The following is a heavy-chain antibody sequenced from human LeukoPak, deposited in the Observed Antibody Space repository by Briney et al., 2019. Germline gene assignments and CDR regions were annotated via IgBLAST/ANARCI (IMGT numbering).Heavy chain of an antibody. CDR3: ARAPLDYGGKGSFGY. Sequence: GGSLRLSCAASGFTFSSYAMGWVRQAPGKGLEWVSAISGTGNRTYYADSVKGRFTISRDNARNSLYLQMNSLRAEDTAVYYCARAPLDYGGKGSFGYWGQGTLVTVSS. J-gene: IGHJ4*02. CDR2: ISGTGNRT. CDR1: GFTFSSYA. D-gene: IGHD4-23*01. V-gene: IGHV3-23*01.